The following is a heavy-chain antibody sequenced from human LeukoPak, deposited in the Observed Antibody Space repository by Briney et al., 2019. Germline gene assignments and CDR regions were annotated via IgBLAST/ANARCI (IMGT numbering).Heavy chain of an antibody. V-gene: IGHV1-2*02. D-gene: IGHD6-19*01. J-gene: IGHJ4*02. Sequence: ASVKVSCKASGYTFTGYYMHWVRQAPGQGLEWMGWINPNSGGTNYAQKFQGRVTMTRDTSTSTVYMELSSLRSEDTAVYYCARDRSGENSETNFDYWGQGTLVTVSS. CDR1: GYTFTGYY. CDR3: ARDRSGENSETNFDY. CDR2: INPNSGGT.